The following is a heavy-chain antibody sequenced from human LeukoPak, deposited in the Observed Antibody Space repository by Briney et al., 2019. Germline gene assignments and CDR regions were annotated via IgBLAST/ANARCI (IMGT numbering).Heavy chain of an antibody. CDR3: ASSTMVRGPYDAFDI. CDR2: ISSSGTTI. D-gene: IGHD3-10*01. J-gene: IGHJ3*02. Sequence: GGSLRLSCAASGFTFSDYYMSWIRQAPGKGLEWVSYISSSGTTIYNADSVKGRFTISRDNAKNSLYLQMNSLRAEDTAVYYCASSTMVRGPYDAFDIWGQGTMVTVPS. V-gene: IGHV3-11*04. CDR1: GFTFSDYY.